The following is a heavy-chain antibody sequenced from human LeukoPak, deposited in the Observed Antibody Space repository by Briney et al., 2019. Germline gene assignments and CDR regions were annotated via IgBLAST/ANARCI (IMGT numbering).Heavy chain of an antibody. CDR3: AARWCSSTSWYYNWFDP. Sequence: GGSLRLSCAASGFTFSSYSMNWVRPAPGKGLEWVSSISSSRRYIYYADSLKGRFTLSRDNAKNSLYLQTNSLRAEDTAVYYCAARWCSSTSWYYNWFDPWGEGTLVTVSS. V-gene: IGHV3-21*01. CDR1: GFTFSSYS. CDR2: ISSSRRYI. D-gene: IGHD2-2*01. J-gene: IGHJ5*02.